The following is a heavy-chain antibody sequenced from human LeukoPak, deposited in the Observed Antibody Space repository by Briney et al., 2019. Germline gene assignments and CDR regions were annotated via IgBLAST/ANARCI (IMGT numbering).Heavy chain of an antibody. J-gene: IGHJ4*02. V-gene: IGHV3-33*01. CDR1: GFTFSTHG. CDR3: AREKGSGPDY. D-gene: IGHD2-15*01. Sequence: PGRSQSLSCVASGFTFSTHGKQCVRQAPGEGRECVPIIWYDGSKEIYADSVKGRFTISRNNSKNSMYLQMSSLRADDSAIYYCAREKGSGPDYWGQGTLVTVSS. CDR2: IWYDGSKE.